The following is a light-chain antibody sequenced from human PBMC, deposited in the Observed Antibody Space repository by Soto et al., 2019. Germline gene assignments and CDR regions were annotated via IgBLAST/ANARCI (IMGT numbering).Light chain of an antibody. J-gene: IGLJ2*01. Sequence: QSVLTQPASVSGSPGQSITISCIGSSSDVGGHNYVSWYQQHPGKAPKLMIYEVSARPSGVSNRFSGSKSGNTASLTISGLQADDEADYYCSSYASSTALDVLFGGGTKVTVL. CDR2: EVS. CDR3: SSYASSTALDVL. V-gene: IGLV2-14*01. CDR1: SSDVGGHNY.